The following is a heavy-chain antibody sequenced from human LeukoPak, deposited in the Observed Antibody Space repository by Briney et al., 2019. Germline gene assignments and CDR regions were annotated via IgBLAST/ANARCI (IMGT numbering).Heavy chain of an antibody. CDR2: MYYSGST. CDR3: AWHIVATTGGAGY. V-gene: IGHV4-30-4*01. D-gene: IGHD5-12*01. CDR1: GGSISSGDYY. J-gene: IGHJ4*02. Sequence: SETLSLTCTVSGGSISSGDYYWSWIRQPPGKGLEWIAYMYYSGSTYYNPSLKSRVTISVDTSKNQFSLKLSSVTAADTAVYYCAWHIVATTGGAGYWGQGTLVTISS.